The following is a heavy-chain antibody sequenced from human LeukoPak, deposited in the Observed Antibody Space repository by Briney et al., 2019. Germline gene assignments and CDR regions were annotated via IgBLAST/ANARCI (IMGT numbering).Heavy chain of an antibody. CDR3: AKRSHYDILTGYPDY. Sequence: SGGSLRLSCAASGFTFSSYAMSWVRQAPGKGLGWVSAISGSGGSTYYADSVKGRFTISRDNSKNTLYLQMNTLRAEDTAVYYCAKRSHYDILTGYPDYWGQGTLVTVSS. V-gene: IGHV3-23*01. D-gene: IGHD3-9*01. J-gene: IGHJ4*02. CDR1: GFTFSSYA. CDR2: ISGSGGST.